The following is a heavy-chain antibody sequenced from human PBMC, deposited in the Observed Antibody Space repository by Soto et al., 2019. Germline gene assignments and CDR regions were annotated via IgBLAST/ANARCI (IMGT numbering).Heavy chain of an antibody. CDR1: GGTFSSYT. Sequence: GASVKVSCQASGGTFSSYTISWVPQAPGQRLEWMGRIIPILGIANYAQKFQGRVTITADKSTSTAYMELSSLRSEDTAVYYCASQTYYYGSGIYYYYYGMDVWGQGTTVTVSS. V-gene: IGHV1-69*02. CDR3: ASQTYYYGSGIYYYYYGMDV. CDR2: IIPILGIA. J-gene: IGHJ6*02. D-gene: IGHD3-10*01.